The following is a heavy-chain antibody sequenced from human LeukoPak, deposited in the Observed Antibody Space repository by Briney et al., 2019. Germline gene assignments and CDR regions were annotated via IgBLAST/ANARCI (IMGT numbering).Heavy chain of an antibody. J-gene: IGHJ4*02. CDR3: AKVLPSIRYCSSTSCPIPGGSYFDY. CDR2: ISGSGGST. Sequence: PGGSLRLSCAASGFTFSSYAMSWVRQAPGKGLEWASAISGSGGSTYYADSVKGRFTISRGNSKNTLYLQMNSLRAEDTAVYYCAKVLPSIRYCSSTSCPIPGGSYFDYWGQGTLVTVSS. V-gene: IGHV3-23*01. D-gene: IGHD2-2*01. CDR1: GFTFSSYA.